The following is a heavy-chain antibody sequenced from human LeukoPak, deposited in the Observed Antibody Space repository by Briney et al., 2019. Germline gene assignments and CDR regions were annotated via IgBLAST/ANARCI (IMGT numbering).Heavy chain of an antibody. V-gene: IGHV1-8*03. CDR2: MNPNSGNT. D-gene: IGHD2-21*01. CDR3: ARLAYCGGDCYFNWFDP. J-gene: IGHJ5*02. Sequence: GASVKVSCKASGYTFTSYDINWVRQATGQGLEWMGWMNPNSGNTGYAQKFQGRVTITRNTSISTAYMELSSLRSEDTAVYYCARLAYCGGDCYFNWFDPWGQGTLVTVSS. CDR1: GYTFTSYD.